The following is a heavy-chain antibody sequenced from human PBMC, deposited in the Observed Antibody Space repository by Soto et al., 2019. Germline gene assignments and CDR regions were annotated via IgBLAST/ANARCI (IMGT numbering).Heavy chain of an antibody. J-gene: IGHJ6*02. Sequence: QVQLVQSGAEVKKPGSSVKVSCKASGGTFSSYAISWVRQAPGQGLEWMGGIIPIFGTANYAQKFQGRVTITAEESTSTAYLQLSSLRSEDTAVYYCASGEGRYGAYDSHYYFGMDVWGQGTTVAVSS. CDR1: GGTFSSYA. CDR3: ASGEGRYGAYDSHYYFGMDV. V-gene: IGHV1-69*12. CDR2: IIPIFGTA. D-gene: IGHD4-17*01.